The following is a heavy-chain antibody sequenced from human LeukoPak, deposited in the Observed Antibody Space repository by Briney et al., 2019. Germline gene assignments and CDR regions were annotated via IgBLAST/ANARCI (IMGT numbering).Heavy chain of an antibody. CDR2: LDGDSGRT. J-gene: IGHJ3*01. CDR1: GFPFSNYW. D-gene: IGHD3-16*01. CDR3: AKDITLGDGRLAFDF. V-gene: IGHV3-23*01. Sequence: PGGSLRLSCAASGFPFSNYWMNWVCQAPGKGLEWVSGLDGDSGRTYYADSVKGRFTVSRDNSKNTLYLQMSSLRDEDTAIYYCAKDITLGDGRLAFDFWGQGTLVTVSS.